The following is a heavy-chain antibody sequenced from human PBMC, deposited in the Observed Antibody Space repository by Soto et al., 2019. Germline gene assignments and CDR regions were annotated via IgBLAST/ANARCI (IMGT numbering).Heavy chain of an antibody. V-gene: IGHV3-30*18. CDR2: TSYDGSKK. CDR1: GFSFRSYA. D-gene: IGHD2-15*01. J-gene: IGHJ5*01. CDR3: AKEGQAHCSGGSCFSGWFDA. Sequence: QVQLVESGGGVVQPGKSLRLSCVASGFSFRSYAMHWVRQAPGQGLEWVAFTSYDGSKKDYAASVKGRFTVSRDNFENILYLEMNSPRPEDTAVYYCAKEGQAHCSGGSCFSGWFDAWGHGTQVTVSS.